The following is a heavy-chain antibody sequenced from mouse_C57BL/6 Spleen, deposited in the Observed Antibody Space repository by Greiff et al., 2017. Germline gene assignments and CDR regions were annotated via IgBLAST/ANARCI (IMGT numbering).Heavy chain of an antibody. CDR2: IDPSDSYT. V-gene: IGHV1-69*01. CDR3: ARNWDGENYFDY. CDR1: GYTFTSYW. Sequence: QVQLQQPGAELVMPGASVKLSCKASGYTFTSYWMHWVKQRPGQGLEWIGEIDPSDSYTNYNQKFKGKSTLTVDKSSSTAYMQLSSLTSEDSAVYYCARNWDGENYFDYWGQGTTLTVSS. J-gene: IGHJ2*01. D-gene: IGHD4-1*01.